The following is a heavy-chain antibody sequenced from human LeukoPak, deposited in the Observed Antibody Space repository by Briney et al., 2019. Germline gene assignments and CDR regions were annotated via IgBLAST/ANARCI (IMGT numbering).Heavy chain of an antibody. CDR2: TYTSGDT. Sequence: SETLSLTCTVSRASISDNYWSWSRQPAGKALEWIGRTYTSGDTNYNPSLKSRASVSVDTSKNQFYLSLRYVTAADTAVYYCTIGGASGSLAHWGPGTLVTVST. D-gene: IGHD6-13*01. CDR3: TIGGASGSLAH. CDR1: RASISDNY. V-gene: IGHV4-4*07. J-gene: IGHJ4*02.